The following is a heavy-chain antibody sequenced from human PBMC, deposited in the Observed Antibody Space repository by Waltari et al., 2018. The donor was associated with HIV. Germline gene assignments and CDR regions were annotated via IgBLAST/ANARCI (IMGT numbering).Heavy chain of an antibody. J-gene: IGHJ2*01. CDR3: ARGGMGDYGEPYWYFDL. CDR1: RFTVSSNY. D-gene: IGHD4-17*01. V-gene: IGHV3-53*03. CDR2: IYSGYST. Sequence: VQLVESGGGLIQPGGSLRLSCAASRFTVSSNYMSWVRQHPGKGLEWVSVIYSGYSTYYADSVKGRFTISRDNSKNTLYLQMNSLRSEDTAVYFCARGGMGDYGEPYWYFDLWGRGTLVTVSS.